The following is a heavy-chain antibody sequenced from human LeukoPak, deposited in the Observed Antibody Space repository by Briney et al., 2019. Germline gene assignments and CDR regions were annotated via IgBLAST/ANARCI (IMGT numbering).Heavy chain of an antibody. CDR3: ARILSAFDI. CDR1: GDSISSYY. D-gene: IGHD3-10*01. J-gene: IGHJ3*02. CDR2: IYDSGSA. Sequence: PSETLSLTCTVSGDSISSYYWSWLRQPPGKGLEWIGYIYDSGSADYNPSLKSRVTISVDTSQNQFSLKLNSVTAADTAVYYCARILSAFDIWGQGTMVTVSS. V-gene: IGHV4-59*01.